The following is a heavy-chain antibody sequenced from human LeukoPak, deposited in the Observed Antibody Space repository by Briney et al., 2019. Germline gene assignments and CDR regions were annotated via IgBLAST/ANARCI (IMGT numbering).Heavy chain of an antibody. D-gene: IGHD3-9*01. CDR3: ARGDIYYYYYMDV. V-gene: IGHV1-69*01. CDR2: IIPIFGTA. CDR1: GGAFSSYA. J-gene: IGHJ6*03. Sequence: GASVKVSCKASGGAFSSYAISWVRQAPGQGPEWMGGIIPIFGTANYAQKFQGRVTITADESTSTAYMELSSLRSEDTAVYYCARGDIYYYYYMDVWGKGTTVTVSS.